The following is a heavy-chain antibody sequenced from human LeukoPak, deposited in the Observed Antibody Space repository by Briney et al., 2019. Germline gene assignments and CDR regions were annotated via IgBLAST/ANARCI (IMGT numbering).Heavy chain of an antibody. Sequence: SETLSLTCAVSGGSISSGGYYWSWIRQPPGKGLEWIGYIYYSGSTNYNPSLKSRVTISVDTSKNQFSLKLSSVTAADTAVYYCARHRSYYDSSGYSDYWGQGTLVTVSS. CDR3: ARHRSYYDSSGYSDY. CDR2: IYYSGST. D-gene: IGHD3-22*01. J-gene: IGHJ4*02. CDR1: GGSISSGGYY. V-gene: IGHV4-61*08.